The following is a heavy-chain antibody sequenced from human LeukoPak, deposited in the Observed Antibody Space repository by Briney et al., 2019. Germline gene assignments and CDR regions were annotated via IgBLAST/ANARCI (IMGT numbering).Heavy chain of an antibody. V-gene: IGHV3-7*01. CDR2: IKQDGSEK. J-gene: IGHJ4*02. D-gene: IGHD1-1*01. CDR1: GFTFSSYW. Sequence: PGGSLRLSCAASGFTFSSYWMSWVRQAPGKGLEWVANIKQDGSEKYYVDSVKGRFTISRDNSKNTLYLQMNSLRAEDTAVYYCARDQRNTVPRTHNGFDYWGQGTLVTVSS. CDR3: ARDQRNTVPRTHNGFDY.